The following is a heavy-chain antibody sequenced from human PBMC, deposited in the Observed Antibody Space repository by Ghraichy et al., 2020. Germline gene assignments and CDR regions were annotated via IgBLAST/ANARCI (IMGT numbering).Heavy chain of an antibody. Sequence: GESLNISCVASGFTFSDHYMSWIRQAPGRGLEWVSYISSSGDTMYVDSVKGRFTISRDNAKSSLYLQMNSLRAEDTAVYYCARGQSSYSYGFPIDNWGQGTLVTVSS. CDR1: GFTFSDHY. CDR2: ISSSGDTM. J-gene: IGHJ4*02. V-gene: IGHV3-11*01. D-gene: IGHD5-18*01. CDR3: ARGQSSYSYGFPIDN.